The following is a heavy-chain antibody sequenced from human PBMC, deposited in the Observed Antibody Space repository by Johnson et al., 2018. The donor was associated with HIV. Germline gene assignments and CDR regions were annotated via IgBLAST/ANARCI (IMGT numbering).Heavy chain of an antibody. J-gene: IGHJ3*02. V-gene: IGHV3-9*01. D-gene: IGHD4-23*01. CDR3: AKDMGYGGNPGAFDI. CDR2: ISWNSGSI. Sequence: VQLVESGGGLVQPGRSLRLSCAASGFTFDDYAMHWVRQAPGKGLEWVSGISWNSGSIGYADSVKGRFTISRDNAKNSLYLQMNSLRAEDTALYYCAKDMGYGGNPGAFDIWGQGTMVTGSS. CDR1: GFTFDDYA.